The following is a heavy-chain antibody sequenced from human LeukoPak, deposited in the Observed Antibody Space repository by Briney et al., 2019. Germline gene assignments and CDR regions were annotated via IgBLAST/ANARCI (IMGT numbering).Heavy chain of an antibody. CDR2: ISWNSGSI. CDR1: GFTFDDYA. CDR3: AKDQSVAGTLYFDY. D-gene: IGHD6-19*01. Sequence: GRSLRLSCAASGFTFDDYAMHWVRQAPGKGLEWVSGISWNSGSIGYADSVKGRFTISRDNAKNSLYLQMNSLRAEDTALYYCAKDQSVAGTLYFDYWGQGTLVTVSS. V-gene: IGHV3-9*01. J-gene: IGHJ4*02.